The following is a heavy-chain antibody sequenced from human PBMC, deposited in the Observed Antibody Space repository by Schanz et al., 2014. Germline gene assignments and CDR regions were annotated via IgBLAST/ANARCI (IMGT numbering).Heavy chain of an antibody. CDR1: GFTFSRYW. CDR2: IDNTGGNT. CDR3: ARDEGKDGYNLAFDV. J-gene: IGHJ3*01. D-gene: IGHD5-12*01. Sequence: EVQLVESGGGLVQPGGSLRLSCAASGFTFSRYWMHWVRQAPGKGLVWVSRIDNTGGNTNYADSVRGRFTISRDDAKNTLYLQMNSLRVEDTAIYYCARDEGKDGYNLAFDVWGQGTLVTVSS. V-gene: IGHV3-74*01.